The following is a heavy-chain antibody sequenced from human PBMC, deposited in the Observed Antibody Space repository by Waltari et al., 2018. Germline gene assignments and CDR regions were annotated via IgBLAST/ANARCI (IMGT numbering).Heavy chain of an antibody. Sequence: QVQLQASGPGLVRPSETLSLTCSVSADSISAYSWSWVRQPPGKGLEWIGCVHYNGDTDDIPSLGSRVTISLDTSKNQFSLMVSSVTAADTAVYYCARVSRGYRGSDRLLYFYSMDVWDKGTTVTVSS. CDR2: VHYNGDT. D-gene: IGHD5-12*01. CDR1: ADSISAYS. J-gene: IGHJ6*03. CDR3: ARVSRGYRGSDRLLYFYSMDV. V-gene: IGHV4-59*12.